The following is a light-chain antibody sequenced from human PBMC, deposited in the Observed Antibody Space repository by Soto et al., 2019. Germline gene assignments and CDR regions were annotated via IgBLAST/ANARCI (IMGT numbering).Light chain of an antibody. CDR3: QQRSDWPSIT. J-gene: IGKJ5*01. V-gene: IGKV3-11*01. Sequence: DIVLTQSPASLSLSPGERATLSCRASQSVNTYLAWYQQKPGQAPRLLVYDASNRATGIPTRFSGSGSGTDFTLIISSIEPEDFAVYYCQQRSDWPSITFGQGTRLDIK. CDR1: QSVNTY. CDR2: DAS.